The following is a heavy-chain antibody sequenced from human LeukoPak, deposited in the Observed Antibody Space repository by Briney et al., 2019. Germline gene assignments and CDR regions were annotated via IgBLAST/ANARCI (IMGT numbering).Heavy chain of an antibody. Sequence: PSETLSLTCTVAGGSISSSSYYWGWIRQPPGKGLEWIGSIYYSGSTYYNPSLKSRVTISVDTSKNQFSLKLSSVAAADTAVYYCARDRGSGSYFSWFDPWGQGTLVTVSS. V-gene: IGHV4-39*07. CDR2: IYYSGST. CDR1: GGSISSSSYY. D-gene: IGHD1-26*01. J-gene: IGHJ5*02. CDR3: ARDRGSGSYFSWFDP.